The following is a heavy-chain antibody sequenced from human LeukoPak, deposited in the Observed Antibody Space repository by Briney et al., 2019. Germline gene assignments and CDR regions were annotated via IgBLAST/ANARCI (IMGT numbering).Heavy chain of an antibody. J-gene: IGHJ4*02. CDR3: ARSNGGHIVVVTAILDY. CDR1: GFTFNNYA. V-gene: IGHV3-21*01. Sequence: GGSLRLSCAASGFTFNNYAMSWVRQAPGKGLEWVSSISSSSYIYYADSVKGRFTISRDNAKNSLYLQMNSLRAEDTAVYYCARSNGGHIVVVTAILDYWGQGTLVTVSS. CDR2: ISSSSYI. D-gene: IGHD2-21*02.